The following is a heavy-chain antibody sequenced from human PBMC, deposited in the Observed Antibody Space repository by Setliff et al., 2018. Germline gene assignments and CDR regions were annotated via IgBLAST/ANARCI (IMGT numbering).Heavy chain of an antibody. Sequence: SETLSLTCTVSGGSVSPYFWSWIRQPPGKGLQWIGYIYHNGNTNFNPSLKSRVNMSIDTSKNQFALNLKSVTAADTAVYYCARDLTAYSYGLDVWGQGTTVTVS. J-gene: IGHJ6*02. D-gene: IGHD5-18*01. V-gene: IGHV4-59*02. CDR2: IYHNGNT. CDR3: ARDLTAYSYGLDV. CDR1: GGSVSPYF.